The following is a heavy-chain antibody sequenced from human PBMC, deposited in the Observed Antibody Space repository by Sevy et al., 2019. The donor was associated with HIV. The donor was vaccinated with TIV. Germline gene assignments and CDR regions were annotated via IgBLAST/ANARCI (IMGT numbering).Heavy chain of an antibody. CDR2: ISYNENDK. CDR1: GFTFNTSP. J-gene: IGHJ4*02. D-gene: IGHD1-26*01. V-gene: IGHV3-30-3*01. Sequence: GGSLRLSCAASGFTFNTSPMVWVRQAPGKGLECVALISYNENDKYYADSVKGRFTISRDNSKNTVYVQMNSLKVGETAGYYCGRQWALDYWGQGTQVTVSS. CDR3: GRQWALDY.